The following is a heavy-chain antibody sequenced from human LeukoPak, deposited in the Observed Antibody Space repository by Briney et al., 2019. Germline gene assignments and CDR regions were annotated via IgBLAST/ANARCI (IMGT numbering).Heavy chain of an antibody. Sequence: PGGSLRLSCAASGFTFSTYSINWVRQAPGKGLEWVSSISSSSSYIYYADSMKGRVTISRDNAKNSVYLQVKSLRAEDTAVYYCARGTGKTKAFDIWGQGTMVTVSS. CDR1: GFTFSTYS. J-gene: IGHJ3*02. D-gene: IGHD7-27*01. V-gene: IGHV3-21*01. CDR3: ARGTGKTKAFDI. CDR2: ISSSSSYI.